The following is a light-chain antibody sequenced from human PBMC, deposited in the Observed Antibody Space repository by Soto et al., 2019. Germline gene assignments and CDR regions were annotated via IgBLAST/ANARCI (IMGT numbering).Light chain of an antibody. CDR3: QQSYDYPLT. J-gene: IGKJ4*01. CDR1: QSINKY. Sequence: DIQMTQSPSSLSASVGDRVTITCRASQSINKYLNWYRQKPGKAPELLIYAASSLQNGVPATFSGSGPGTDFTLTISSLQPEDFATYYCQQSYDYPLTFGGGTKVEIK. CDR2: AAS. V-gene: IGKV1-39*01.